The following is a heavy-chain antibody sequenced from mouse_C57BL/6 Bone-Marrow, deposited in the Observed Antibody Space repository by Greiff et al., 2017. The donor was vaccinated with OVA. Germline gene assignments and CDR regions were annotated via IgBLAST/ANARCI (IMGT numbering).Heavy chain of an antibody. V-gene: IGHV1-81*01. D-gene: IGHD1-1*01. Sequence: VKLMESGAELARPGASVKLSCKASGYTFTSYGISWVKQRTGQGLEWIGEIYPRSGNTYYNEKFKGKATLTADKSSSTAYMELRSLTSEDSAVYFCARWSTTVVDYWGQGTTLTVSS. CDR3: ARWSTTVVDY. J-gene: IGHJ2*01. CDR1: GYTFTSYG. CDR2: IYPRSGNT.